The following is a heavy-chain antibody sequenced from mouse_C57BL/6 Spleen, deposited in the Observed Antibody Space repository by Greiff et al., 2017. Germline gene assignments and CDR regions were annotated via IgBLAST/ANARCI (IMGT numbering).Heavy chain of an antibody. V-gene: IGHV1-52*01. CDR2: IDPSDSET. D-gene: IGHD1-1*02. CDR3: ARRKGSWGWFAY. J-gene: IGHJ3*01. CDR1: GYTFTSYW. Sequence: VQLQQPGAELVRPGSSVKLSCKASGYTFTSYWMHWVKQRPIQGLEWIGNIDPSDSETHYNQKFKDKATLTVDKSSSTAYMQLRSLTSEDSAVDDCARRKGSWGWFAYWGQGTLVTVSA.